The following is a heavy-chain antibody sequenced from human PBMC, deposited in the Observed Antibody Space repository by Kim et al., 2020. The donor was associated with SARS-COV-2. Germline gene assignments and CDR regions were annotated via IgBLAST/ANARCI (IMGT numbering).Heavy chain of an antibody. Sequence: GGYLRLSCAASGFTFSSYAMNWVRQAPGKGLEWVSGISGSGGSTYYADSVKGRFTISRDNSKNTLNLQMNSLRAEDTAVYYCAKGSSGIGCFDSWGQGTLVSVSS. CDR2: ISGSGGST. J-gene: IGHJ4*02. CDR3: AKGSSGIGCFDS. V-gene: IGHV3-23*01. D-gene: IGHD3-22*01. CDR1: GFTFSSYA.